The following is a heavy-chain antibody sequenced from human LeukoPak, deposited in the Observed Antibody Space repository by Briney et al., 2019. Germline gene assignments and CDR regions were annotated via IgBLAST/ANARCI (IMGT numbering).Heavy chain of an antibody. Sequence: SQTLSLTCTVTGDSINIDGYYWTWIRQHPGEGLEWIGYIYYTGSTHYNPSLRSRVDISLDTSTNQFSLTLTSVTAADTAVYYCAGERGEEYSSGWYKRNYFDNWGQGIRVTVSS. CDR2: IYYTGST. D-gene: IGHD6-19*01. CDR1: GDSINIDGYY. CDR3: AGERGEEYSSGWYKRNYFDN. V-gene: IGHV4-31*03. J-gene: IGHJ4*02.